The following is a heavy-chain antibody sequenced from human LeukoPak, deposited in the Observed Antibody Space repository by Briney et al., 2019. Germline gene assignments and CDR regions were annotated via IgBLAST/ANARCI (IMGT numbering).Heavy chain of an antibody. Sequence: GGSLRLSCAASGFTFSSYAMNWVRQAPGKGLEWGSGIRSSGGSTYYADSVKGRFTISRDNSKSTVYLLMNGLRAEDTAVYYGAMPRGPTYDSSGYYYSHWGQGTLVTVSS. D-gene: IGHD3-22*01. J-gene: IGHJ4*02. V-gene: IGHV3-23*01. CDR2: IRSSGGST. CDR3: AMPRGPTYDSSGYYYSH. CDR1: GFTFSSYA.